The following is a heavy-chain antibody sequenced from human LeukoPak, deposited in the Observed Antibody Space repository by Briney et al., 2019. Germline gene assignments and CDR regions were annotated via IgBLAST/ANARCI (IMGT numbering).Heavy chain of an antibody. V-gene: IGHV3-23*01. CDR2: ISGSGGST. D-gene: IGHD2-2*03. Sequence: GGSLRLSCAASGFTFSSYAMSWVRQAPGKGLEWVSAISGSGGSTYYADSVKGRFTISRDNSKNTLYLQMNSLRAEDTAVYYCAKDMGIVVVPAAHDYWGRGTLVTVSS. CDR1: GFTFSSYA. J-gene: IGHJ4*02. CDR3: AKDMGIVVVPAAHDY.